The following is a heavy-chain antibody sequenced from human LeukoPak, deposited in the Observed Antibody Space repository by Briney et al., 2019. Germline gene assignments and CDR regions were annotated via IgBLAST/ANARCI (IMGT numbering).Heavy chain of an antibody. CDR2: VYYGRSP. CDR3: ARSSGTGAFSY. J-gene: IGHJ4*02. D-gene: IGHD6-25*01. V-gene: IGHV4-39*02. Sequence: SETLSLTCTVSGDSISRSTYYWAWIRQPPGKGLEWIGSVYYGRSPYFNPSLESRATISVDTSKNHFSLKMSSVTAADTAVYYCARSSGTGAFSYWGQGTLVTVSS. CDR1: GDSISRSTYY.